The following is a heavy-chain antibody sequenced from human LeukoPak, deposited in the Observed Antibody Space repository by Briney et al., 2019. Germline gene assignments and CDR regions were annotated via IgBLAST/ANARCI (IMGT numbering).Heavy chain of an antibody. Sequence: GASMTVSFKASGYTFTSYGISWVRQAPGQGLEWMGWISAYNGNTNYAQKLEGRVTMTTDTSTSTAYMELRSLRSDDTAVYYCARDGPQWELLLCYAFDIWGQGTIVTVSS. CDR2: ISAYNGNT. CDR3: ARDGPQWELLLCYAFDI. J-gene: IGHJ3*02. CDR1: GYTFTSYG. D-gene: IGHD1-26*01. V-gene: IGHV1-18*01.